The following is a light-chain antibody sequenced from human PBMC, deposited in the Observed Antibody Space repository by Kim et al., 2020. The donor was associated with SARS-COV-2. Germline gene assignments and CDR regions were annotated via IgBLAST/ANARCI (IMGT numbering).Light chain of an antibody. J-gene: IGKJ1*01. CDR1: QSISTY. CDR2: DAS. CDR3: QQYHNLLPWT. V-gene: IGKV1-33*01. Sequence: DIQMTQSPSYLSASVGDRVTIACRASQSISTYLNWYQQKPGKAPKLLIYDASNLETGVPSRFSGSGSGTDFTFTISSLQPEDIAIYYCQQYHNLLPWTFGQGTKVE.